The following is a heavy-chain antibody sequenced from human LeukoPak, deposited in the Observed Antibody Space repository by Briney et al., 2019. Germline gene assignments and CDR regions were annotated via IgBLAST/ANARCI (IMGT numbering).Heavy chain of an antibody. V-gene: IGHV4-59*01. Sequence: SETLSLTCTVSGGSISSYYWSWIRQPPGKGLEWIGYIYYSGSTNYNPSLKSRVTISVDTSKNQFSLKLSSVTAADTAVYYCARGRYYYDSSGYYYYCYYYMDVWGKGTTVTVSS. D-gene: IGHD3-22*01. CDR1: GGSISSYY. J-gene: IGHJ6*03. CDR2: IYYSGST. CDR3: ARGRYYYDSSGYYYYCYYYMDV.